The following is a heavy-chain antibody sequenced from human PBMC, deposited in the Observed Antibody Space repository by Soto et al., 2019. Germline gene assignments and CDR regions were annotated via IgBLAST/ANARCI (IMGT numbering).Heavy chain of an antibody. J-gene: IGHJ3*02. CDR3: AAITPGYGGNSPPDAFDI. CDR1: GFTFTSSA. CDR2: IVVGSGNT. Sequence: ASVKVSCKASGFTFTSSAVQWVRQARGQRLEWIGWIVVGSGNTNYAQKFQERVTITRDMSTSTAYMELSSLRSEDTAVYYCAAITPGYGGNSPPDAFDIWGQGTMVTVSS. D-gene: IGHD4-17*01. V-gene: IGHV1-58*01.